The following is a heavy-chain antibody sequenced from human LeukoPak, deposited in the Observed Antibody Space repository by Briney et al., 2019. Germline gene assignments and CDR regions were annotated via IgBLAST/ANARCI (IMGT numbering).Heavy chain of an antibody. V-gene: IGHV1-69*06. Sequence: SVKVSCKASGYTFTDYYILWVRQAPGQGLEWMGGIIPIFGTANYAQKFQGRVTITADKSTSTAYMELSSLRSEDTAVYYCARALTLSIAAAGRDAFDIWGQGTMVTVSS. D-gene: IGHD6-13*01. CDR2: IIPIFGTA. CDR1: GYTFTDYY. CDR3: ARALTLSIAAAGRDAFDI. J-gene: IGHJ3*02.